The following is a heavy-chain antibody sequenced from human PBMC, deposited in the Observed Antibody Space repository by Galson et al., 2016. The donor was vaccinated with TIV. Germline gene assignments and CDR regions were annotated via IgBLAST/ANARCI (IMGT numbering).Heavy chain of an antibody. D-gene: IGHD2-8*02. CDR2: MDDSGNS. Sequence: TLSLTCTVSGASNMSYFWNWIRQAPGKGLEWIGYMDDSGNSNYHPSLKSRVIMSVDTSKRQFSLRLRSVTAADTAVYYCARCWGHYNVFTGAILWGMGVWGQVTTVTVYS. V-gene: IGHV4-59*01. CDR3: ARCWGHYNVFTGAILWGMGV. CDR1: GASNMSYF. J-gene: IGHJ6*02.